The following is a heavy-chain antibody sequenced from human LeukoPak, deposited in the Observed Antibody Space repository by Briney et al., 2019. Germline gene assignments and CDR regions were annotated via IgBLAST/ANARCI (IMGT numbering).Heavy chain of an antibody. Sequence: SETLSLTCGVSAGSVINTNWWSWVRQPPGQGREWSGEISLSGLTNYNPSLESRVTMSLDKSKNHLSLNLTSVTAADTAVYYCSRESGAFSPFGYWGQGTLVTVSS. CDR2: ISLSGLT. CDR1: AGSVINTNW. D-gene: IGHD1-26*01. V-gene: IGHV4/OR15-8*01. J-gene: IGHJ4*02. CDR3: SRESGAFSPFGY.